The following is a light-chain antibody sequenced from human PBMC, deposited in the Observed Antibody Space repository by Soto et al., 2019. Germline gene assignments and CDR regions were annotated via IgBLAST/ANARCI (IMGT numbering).Light chain of an antibody. CDR1: QSVSSSY. V-gene: IGKV3D-7*01. CDR2: GAS. CDR3: QQDYNLPRLT. J-gene: IGKJ4*01. Sequence: PGERVTLSCRASQSVSSSYLTRYQQKPGQAPRRLIYGASTRATGIPARFSGSGSGTDFTLTISSLQPEDFAVYYCQQDYNLPRLTYGGGTKGEIK.